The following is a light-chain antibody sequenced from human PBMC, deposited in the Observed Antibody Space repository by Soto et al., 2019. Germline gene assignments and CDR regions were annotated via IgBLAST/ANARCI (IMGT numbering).Light chain of an antibody. CDR2: GAS. Sequence: IVLTQSPGTLSLSPGERATLSCRAGQSVSSSYLAWYQQKPGQAPRLLIYGASNWATGVPDRFSGSASGTEFTLTISSLQSEDFAVYYCQQYNNWPRTFGQGTKVDIK. CDR1: QSVSSSY. CDR3: QQYNNWPRT. V-gene: IGKV3-20*01. J-gene: IGKJ1*01.